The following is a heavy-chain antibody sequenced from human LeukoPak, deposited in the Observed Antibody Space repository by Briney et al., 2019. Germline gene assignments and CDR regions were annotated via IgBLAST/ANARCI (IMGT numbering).Heavy chain of an antibody. CDR1: GFTVSSNY. CDR3: ARGGTPGYSTGWIDY. V-gene: IGHV3-53*05. CDR2: LYGGGST. J-gene: IGHJ4*02. D-gene: IGHD6-19*01. Sequence: GGSLRLSCAASGFTVSSNYMSWVRQAPGKGLKWCSVLYGGGSTYYAASVKGRFTISRDNSKNTLYLQMNSLRGEDTAVYYCARGGTPGYSTGWIDYWGQGTLVTVSS.